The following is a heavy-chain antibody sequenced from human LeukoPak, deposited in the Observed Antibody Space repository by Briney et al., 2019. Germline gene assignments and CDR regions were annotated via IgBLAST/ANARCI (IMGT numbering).Heavy chain of an antibody. V-gene: IGHV4-34*01. CDR3: AVTAGYYYDSSGYYH. CDR2: INQSGST. J-gene: IGHJ5*02. D-gene: IGHD3-22*01. CDR1: GGSFSGYY. Sequence: SETLSLTCAVYGGSFSGYYWSWIRQPPGKGLEWIGEINQSGSTNYNPSLKSRVTISVDTSKNQFSLKLSSVTAADTAVYYCAVTAGYYYDSSGYYHWGQGTLVTVSS.